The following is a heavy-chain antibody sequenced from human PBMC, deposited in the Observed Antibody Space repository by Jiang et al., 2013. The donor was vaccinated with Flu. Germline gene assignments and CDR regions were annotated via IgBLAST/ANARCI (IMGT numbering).Heavy chain of an antibody. CDR3: ARKYGDYEDS. V-gene: IGHV4-4*02. CDR1: GGAINDHNW. Sequence: GPGLVKPSGTLSLTCDVSGGAINDHNWWSWVRQTPGKGLEWIGEVYHSGNTIYNPSLTRRVSIFVDQSRNQFSLNLTSVTAADTAVYFCARKYGDYEDSWSQGVLVT. J-gene: IGHJ4*02. CDR2: VYHSGNT. D-gene: IGHD4-17*01.